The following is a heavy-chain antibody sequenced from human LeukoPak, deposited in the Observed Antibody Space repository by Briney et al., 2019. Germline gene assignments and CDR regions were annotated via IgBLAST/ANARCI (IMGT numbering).Heavy chain of an antibody. J-gene: IGHJ4*02. Sequence: GGSLRLSCAASGFTFRGYSMNWVRLAPGKGLEWVSHISSGSSTIFYADSVKGRFTISRDNAKNLLYLQMNSLRAEDTAIYYCARGQLTDPRIDYWGQGTLVTVPS. CDR2: ISSGSSTI. CDR3: ARGQLTDPRIDY. D-gene: IGHD1-1*01. V-gene: IGHV3-48*04. CDR1: GFTFRGYS.